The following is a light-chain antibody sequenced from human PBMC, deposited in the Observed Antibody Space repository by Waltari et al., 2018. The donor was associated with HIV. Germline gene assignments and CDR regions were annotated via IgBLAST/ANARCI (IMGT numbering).Light chain of an antibody. Sequence: EIVLTQSPATLSLSPGERVTLSFVASQNIKNNYLAWYQQKGGLAPRLLIYDASRRASGIPDRFSGSGSGTDFTLTISRLEPDDFATYYCHQFGSSVSYTFGQGTKLEIK. J-gene: IGKJ2*01. CDR3: HQFGSSVSYT. V-gene: IGKV3D-20*01. CDR1: QNIKNNY. CDR2: DAS.